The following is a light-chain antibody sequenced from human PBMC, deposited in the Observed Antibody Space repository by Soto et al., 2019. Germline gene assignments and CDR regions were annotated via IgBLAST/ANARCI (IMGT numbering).Light chain of an antibody. CDR1: QYVSSN. CDR3: QQHSLWYT. J-gene: IGKJ2*01. Sequence: IVMTQSPATLSVSPGERATLSCMASQYVSSNLAWYQQKPGQSPRLLIYGASTRATGTPPRFSGSGSGTEFTLTISSLQSEDFAVYYCQQHSLWYTFGQGTKLEIK. V-gene: IGKV3-15*01. CDR2: GAS.